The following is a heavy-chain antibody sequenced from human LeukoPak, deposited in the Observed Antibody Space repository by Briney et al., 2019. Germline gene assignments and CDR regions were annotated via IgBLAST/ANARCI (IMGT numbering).Heavy chain of an antibody. CDR3: AKRGVIRVILVGFHKEAYYFDS. CDR1: GITLSNYG. Sequence: GGSLRLSCAVSGITLSNYGMSWVRQAPGKGLEWVAGISGSGGSTNYADSVKGRFTISRDHPKNTLYLQMNSLTVEDTAVYFCAKRGVIRVILVGFHKEAYYFDSWGQGALVTVSS. J-gene: IGHJ4*02. V-gene: IGHV3-23*01. CDR2: ISGSGGST. D-gene: IGHD3-10*01.